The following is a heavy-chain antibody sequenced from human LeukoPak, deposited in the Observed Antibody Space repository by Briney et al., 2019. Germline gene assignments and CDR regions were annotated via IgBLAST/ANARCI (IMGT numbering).Heavy chain of an antibody. CDR1: GYSFTNSY. Sequence: GESLQISCQGSGYSFTNSYIGWVRQMPGRGLEWMGIIYPGDSDTRYSPSFQGQVTISADKSISTAYRQWSSLKASDAAMYYCARHPDSSPSVEFDYWGQGTLATVSS. V-gene: IGHV5-51*01. CDR3: ARHPDSSPSVEFDY. CDR2: IYPGDSDT. D-gene: IGHD6-13*01. J-gene: IGHJ4*02.